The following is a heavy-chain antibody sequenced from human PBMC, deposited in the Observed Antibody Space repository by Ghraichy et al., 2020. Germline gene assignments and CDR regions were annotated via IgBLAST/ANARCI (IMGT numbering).Heavy chain of an antibody. D-gene: IGHD3-3*01. Sequence: GGSLRLSCAASGFTFSSYGMHWVRQAPGKGLEWVAFIRYDGSNKYYADSVKGRFTISRDNSKNTLYLQMNSLRAEDTAVYYCAKDWGLFWSGYYGWFDPWGQGTLVTVSS. V-gene: IGHV3-30*02. CDR2: IRYDGSNK. CDR1: GFTFSSYG. CDR3: AKDWGLFWSGYYGWFDP. J-gene: IGHJ5*02.